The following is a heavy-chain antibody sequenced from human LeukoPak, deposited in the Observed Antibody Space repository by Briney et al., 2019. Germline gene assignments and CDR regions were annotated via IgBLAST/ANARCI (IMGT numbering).Heavy chain of an antibody. Sequence: PGGSLRLSCAASGFNFSSYVMHWVRQAPGKGLEWVAIISFDGSNKHYADSVRGRFTVSRDNSKSTLYLQMNSLRAEDPAVFYCARDRSGSYYRYFDLWGRGTLLTVSS. J-gene: IGHJ2*01. CDR2: ISFDGSNK. D-gene: IGHD1-26*01. V-gene: IGHV3-30*04. CDR1: GFNFSSYV. CDR3: ARDRSGSYYRYFDL.